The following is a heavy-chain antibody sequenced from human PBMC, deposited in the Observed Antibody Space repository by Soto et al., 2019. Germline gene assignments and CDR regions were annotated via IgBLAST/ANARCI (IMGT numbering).Heavy chain of an antibody. CDR2: IYWNDDK. Sequence: SGPTLVNPTQTLTLTCTFSGFSLSTSGVGVGWIRQPPGKALEWLALIYWNDDKRYSPSLKSRLTITKDTSKNQVVLTMTNMDPVDTATYYCAHIQPYNDFWSRDASDIWGQGTMVNVSS. CDR1: GFSLSTSGVG. V-gene: IGHV2-5*01. CDR3: AHIQPYNDFWSRDASDI. D-gene: IGHD3-3*01. J-gene: IGHJ3*02.